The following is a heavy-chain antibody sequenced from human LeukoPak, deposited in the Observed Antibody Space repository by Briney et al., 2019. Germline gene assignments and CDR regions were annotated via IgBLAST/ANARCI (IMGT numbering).Heavy chain of an antibody. CDR3: AKAAVITGGLYYFDY. V-gene: IGHV3-23*01. CDR1: GFTFSSYA. CDR2: ISGTGGSI. Sequence: GGSLRLSCAASGFTFSSYAMSWVRQAPGKGLESVSGISGTGGSIYYADSVKGRFTISRDNSKNTLYLQMNSLRAEDTAVYYCAKAAVITGGLYYFDYWGQGTLVTVSS. D-gene: IGHD5-24*01. J-gene: IGHJ4*02.